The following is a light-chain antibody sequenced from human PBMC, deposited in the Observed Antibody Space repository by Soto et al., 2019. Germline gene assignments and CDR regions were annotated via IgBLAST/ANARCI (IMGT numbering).Light chain of an antibody. J-gene: IGLJ2*01. CDR2: RNN. CDR1: SSNIGSNY. Sequence: QSVLTQPPSASGTPGQRVTISCSGSSSNIGSNYVYWYQQLPGTAPKLLIYRNNQRPSGVPDRLSGSKSGTSASLAISGLRSEDEADYYCAAWDDSLSALVFGGGTKVTVL. V-gene: IGLV1-47*01. CDR3: AAWDDSLSALV.